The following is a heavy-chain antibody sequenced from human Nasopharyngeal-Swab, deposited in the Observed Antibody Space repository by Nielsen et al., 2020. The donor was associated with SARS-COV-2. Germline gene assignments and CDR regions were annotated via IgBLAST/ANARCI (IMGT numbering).Heavy chain of an antibody. CDR1: GGSISSYY. V-gene: IGHV4-59*01. Sequence: SETLSLTCTVSGGSISSYYWSWIRQPPGKGPEWIGYIYYSGSTNYNPSLKSRVTISVDTSKNQFSLKLSSVTAADTAVYYCARSGSYYYGMDVWGQGTTVTVSS. CDR2: IYYSGST. J-gene: IGHJ6*02. CDR3: ARSGSYYYGMDV.